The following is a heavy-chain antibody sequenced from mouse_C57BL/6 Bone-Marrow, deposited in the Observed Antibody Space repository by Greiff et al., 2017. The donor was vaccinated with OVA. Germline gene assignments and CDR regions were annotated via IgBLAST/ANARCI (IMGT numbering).Heavy chain of an antibody. CDR1: GFNIKNTY. CDR2: IDPANGYT. Sequence: VQLQQSVAELVRPGASVKLSCTASGFNIKNTYMHWVKQRPEQGLEWIGRIDPANGYTKYAPKFKGKATITADTSSNTAYLQRSSLTSEDTAIDDCARGDDYAWFAYWGQGTRVTVAA. CDR3: ARGDDYAWFAY. J-gene: IGHJ3*01. V-gene: IGHV14-3*01. D-gene: IGHD2-4*01.